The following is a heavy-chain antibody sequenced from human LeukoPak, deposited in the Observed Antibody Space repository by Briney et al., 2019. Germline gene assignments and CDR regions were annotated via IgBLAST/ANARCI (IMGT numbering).Heavy chain of an antibody. J-gene: IGHJ4*02. Sequence: PGGSLRLSCAASAFTFSGYATSWVRQAPGRGLEWISGISGGSTSTYYADSVKGRFTIFRDNSKNTLYLQMNSLRAEDTAVYYCAKPARTDYADYWGQGTLVTVSS. CDR2: ISGGSTST. CDR3: AKPARTDYADY. V-gene: IGHV3-23*01. D-gene: IGHD1-14*01. CDR1: AFTFSGYA.